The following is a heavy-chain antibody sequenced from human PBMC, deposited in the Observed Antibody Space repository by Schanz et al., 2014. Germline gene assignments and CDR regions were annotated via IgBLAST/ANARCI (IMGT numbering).Heavy chain of an antibody. CDR1: GFPFSDYF. J-gene: IGHJ4*02. CDR3: ARKVVATIGGYYDN. D-gene: IGHD5-12*01. V-gene: IGHV3-23*04. CDR2: ISSGGGST. Sequence: EVQLVESGGGLVKPGGSLRLSCTASGFPFSDYFMAWVRQAPGKGLEWVSSISSGGGSTYYADSVRGRFTISRDNAENTLFLQMNSLRAEDTAVYYCARKVVATIGGYYDNWGQGTLVIVSS.